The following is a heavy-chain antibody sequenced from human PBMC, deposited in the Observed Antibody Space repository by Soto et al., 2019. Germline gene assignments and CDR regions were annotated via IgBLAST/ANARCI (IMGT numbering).Heavy chain of an antibody. CDR3: AGAPGWLIEN. D-gene: IGHD5-12*01. V-gene: IGHV3-7*04. CDR1: GFTFSTYW. Sequence: EVQLVESGGDLVQPGGSLRLSCAASGFTFSTYWMFWVRQAPGKGLEWVATIKQDGSEKLYVDSVKGRFTISRDSAKNSLHLQMNSLRVEDTAVYFCAGAPGWLIENWGQGSLVTVSS. CDR2: IKQDGSEK. J-gene: IGHJ4*02.